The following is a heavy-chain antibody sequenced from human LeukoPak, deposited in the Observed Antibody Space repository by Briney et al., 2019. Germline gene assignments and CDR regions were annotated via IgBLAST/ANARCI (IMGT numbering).Heavy chain of an antibody. CDR1: GFTFSNYA. Sequence: GGSLRLSCAASGFTFSNYAMHWVRQAPGKGLEWVAVISHDGSNKYHADSVEGRFTISRDNSKNTLYLQMNSLRPEDTAVYYCARETAGGNYYFDYWGQGTLVTVSS. J-gene: IGHJ4*02. CDR3: ARETAGGNYYFDY. D-gene: IGHD6-13*01. V-gene: IGHV3-30-3*01. CDR2: ISHDGSNK.